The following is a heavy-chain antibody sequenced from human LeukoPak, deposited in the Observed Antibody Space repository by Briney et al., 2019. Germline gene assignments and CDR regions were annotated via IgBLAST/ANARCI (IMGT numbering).Heavy chain of an antibody. CDR1: GFTFSDYY. D-gene: IGHD2-2*01. V-gene: IGHV3-11*01. CDR3: AGTLSVVPAAIGY. CDR2: ISSSGSSI. J-gene: IGHJ4*02. Sequence: GGSRRLSCAASGFTFSDYYMSWIRQAPGKGLEWVSYISSSGSSIYYADSVKGRFTMSRDNAKNSLYLQMNSLRAEDTAVYYCAGTLSVVPAAIGYWGQGTLVTVSS.